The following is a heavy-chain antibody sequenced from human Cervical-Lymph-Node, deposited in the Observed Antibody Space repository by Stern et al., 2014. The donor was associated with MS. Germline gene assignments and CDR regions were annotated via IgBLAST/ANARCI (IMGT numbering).Heavy chain of an antibody. CDR1: GYTFTGYS. V-gene: IGHV7-4-1*02. D-gene: IGHD3-10*01. J-gene: IGHJ4*02. CDR3: ARFVDNTMGRVFDY. CDR2: INTNTGNP. Sequence: QLVQSGSELKKPGASVKVSCKASGYTFTGYSMNWVRQAPGQGLEWMGWINTNTGNPTYAQGFTGRFVFSLDTSVSTTYLQISSLKAEDTGVYFCARFVDNTMGRVFDYWGQGTQVIVSS.